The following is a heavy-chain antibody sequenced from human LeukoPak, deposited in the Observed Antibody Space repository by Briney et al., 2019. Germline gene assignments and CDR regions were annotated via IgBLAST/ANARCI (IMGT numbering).Heavy chain of an antibody. J-gene: IGHJ4*02. V-gene: IGHV4-30-2*01. CDR2: IYLSGST. CDR3: ARGDYDILTGYYSYYFDY. D-gene: IGHD3-9*01. CDR1: GGSLSPYY. Sequence: PSETLSLTCTVSGGSLSPYYWSWIRQPPGKGLEWIGCIYLSGSTYYNPSLKSRVTISVDRSKNQFSLKVNSVTAADTAVYYCARGDYDILTGYYSYYFDYWGQGALITVSS.